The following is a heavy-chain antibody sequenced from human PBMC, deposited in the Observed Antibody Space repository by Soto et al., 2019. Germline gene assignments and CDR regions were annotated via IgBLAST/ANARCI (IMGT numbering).Heavy chain of an antibody. CDR1: GFTFSNYA. J-gene: IGHJ4*02. CDR3: ARRPVTYYFDY. Sequence: QVQLVESGGGVXQXXXSLRLSCAASGFTFSNYAMHWVRQAPGKGLEWVAVISYDGSNKYYADSVKGRFTISRDNSKNTLYLQMNSLRAEDTAVYYCARRPVTYYFDYWGQGTLVTVSS. D-gene: IGHD4-17*01. V-gene: IGHV3-30-3*01. CDR2: ISYDGSNK.